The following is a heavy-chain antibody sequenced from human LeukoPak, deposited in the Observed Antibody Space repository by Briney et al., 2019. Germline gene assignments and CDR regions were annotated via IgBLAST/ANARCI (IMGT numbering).Heavy chain of an antibody. Sequence: SETLSLTCTVSGGSISNNYWSWIRQPPGKGLEWIGHFHDSESTNYNPSLKSRVTISVDTSKNQFSLKLSSVTAADTAVYYCARGTVVPAARFGGNWFDPWGQGTLVTVSS. CDR2: FHDSEST. D-gene: IGHD2-2*01. J-gene: IGHJ5*02. V-gene: IGHV4-59*12. CDR1: GGSISNNY. CDR3: ARGTVVPAARFGGNWFDP.